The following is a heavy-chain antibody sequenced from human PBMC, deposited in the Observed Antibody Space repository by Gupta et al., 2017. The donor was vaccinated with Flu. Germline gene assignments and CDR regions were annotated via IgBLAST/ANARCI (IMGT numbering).Heavy chain of an antibody. CDR3: ARDRAYNCFDY. Sequence: EVQLVESGGGLVQPGGSLRLSCAVSGFTFSRSWMPWVRQAPGKGLEWVTNINEDGSTKNYVDSVMGRFTISRDNAKNSLFLQMDSLRAEDTAVYYCARDRAYNCFDYWGQGTLVTVSS. D-gene: IGHD4-4*01. CDR1: GFTFSRSW. CDR2: INEDGSTK. J-gene: IGHJ4*02. V-gene: IGHV3-7*01.